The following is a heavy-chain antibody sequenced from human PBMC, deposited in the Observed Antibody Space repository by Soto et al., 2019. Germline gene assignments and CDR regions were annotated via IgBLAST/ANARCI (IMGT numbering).Heavy chain of an antibody. CDR1: GGSISSGGYY. Sequence: TLSLTCTVSGGSISSGGYYWSWIRQHPGKGLEWIGYIYYSGSTNYNPSLKSRVTISVDTSKNQFSLKLSSVTAADTAVYYCARRTGLVVVAATFFDYWGQGTLVTVSS. CDR2: IYYSGST. D-gene: IGHD2-15*01. CDR3: ARRTGLVVVAATFFDY. V-gene: IGHV4-31*03. J-gene: IGHJ4*02.